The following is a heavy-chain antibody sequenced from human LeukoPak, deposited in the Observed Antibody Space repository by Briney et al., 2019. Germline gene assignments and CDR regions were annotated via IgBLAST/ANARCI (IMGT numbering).Heavy chain of an antibody. CDR3: ARAQLESYGMDV. CDR2: IWYDGSNK. CDR1: GFAFSRLG. Sequence: GGSLTLSCAASGFAFSRLGRQWLRQAPGGGRVGVAVIWYDGSNKYYEDSVKGRFTISRDNSKNTLYLQMNSLRAEATAVYYCARAQLESYGMDVWGQGTTVTASS. V-gene: IGHV3-33*01. D-gene: IGHD5-18*01. J-gene: IGHJ6*02.